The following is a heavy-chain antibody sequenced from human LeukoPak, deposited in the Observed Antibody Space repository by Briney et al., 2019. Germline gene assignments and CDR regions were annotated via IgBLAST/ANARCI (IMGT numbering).Heavy chain of an antibody. CDR3: ARHYGSGSYYTLNWFDP. CDR2: IYHSGST. Sequence: SETLSLTCTVSGGSISSSSYYWGWIRQPPGKGLEWIGSIYHSGSTYYNPSLKSRVTISVDTSKNQFSLKLSSVTAADTAVYYCARHYGSGSYYTLNWFDPWGQGTLVTVSS. CDR1: GGSISSSSYY. V-gene: IGHV4-39*01. D-gene: IGHD3-10*01. J-gene: IGHJ5*02.